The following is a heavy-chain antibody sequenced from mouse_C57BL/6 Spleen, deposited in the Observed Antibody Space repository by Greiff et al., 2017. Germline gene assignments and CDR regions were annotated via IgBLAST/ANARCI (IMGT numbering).Heavy chain of an antibody. D-gene: IGHD2-4*01. V-gene: IGHV5-4*01. CDR3: AREGDDDGAWFAY. Sequence: EVMLVESGGGLVKPGGSLKLSCAASGFTFSSYAMSWVRQTPEKRLEWVATISDGGSYTYYPANVQGRFTISRDNAKNNLYLQMSHLKSEDTAIDDCAREGDDDGAWFAYWGQGTLVTVSA. CDR2: ISDGGSYT. J-gene: IGHJ3*01. CDR1: GFTFSSYA.